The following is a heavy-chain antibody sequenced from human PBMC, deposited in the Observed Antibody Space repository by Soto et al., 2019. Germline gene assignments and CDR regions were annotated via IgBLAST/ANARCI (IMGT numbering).Heavy chain of an antibody. Sequence: PGGSLRLSCAASGFTFSDYWMHWVRQTPGKGLVWVSRINGDGSSTSYGDSVKGRFTISRDNSKNTLFLHMSNLRAEDTAMYYCTIVRVADSALDHWGQGTLVTVSS. J-gene: IGHJ4*02. V-gene: IGHV3-74*01. CDR3: TIVRVADSALDH. D-gene: IGHD3-10*02. CDR1: GFTFSDYW. CDR2: INGDGSST.